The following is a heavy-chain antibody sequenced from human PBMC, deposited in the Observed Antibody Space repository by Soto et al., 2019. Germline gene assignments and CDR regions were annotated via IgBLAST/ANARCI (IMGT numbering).Heavy chain of an antibody. Sequence: QVQLVQSGAEVKKPGSSVKVSCKASGGTFSSYTISWVRQAPGQGLEWMGRIIPILGIANYAQKFQGRVTTIADTSTSTAYMVLSCLGSEDTAVYYCARSFFGSHEQQLVVGWFDPWGQGTLVSVSS. CDR3: ARSFFGSHEQQLVVGWFDP. CDR2: IIPILGIA. V-gene: IGHV1-69*02. D-gene: IGHD6-13*01. J-gene: IGHJ5*02. CDR1: GGTFSSYT.